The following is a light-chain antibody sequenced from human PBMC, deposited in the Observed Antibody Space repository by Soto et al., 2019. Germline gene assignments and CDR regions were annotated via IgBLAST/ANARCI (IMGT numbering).Light chain of an antibody. CDR1: QSVSSN. Sequence: IVMTQSPATLSVSPGERATRSCRASQSVSSNLAWYQQKPGQAPRLIIYGASTRATGIPARFSGSGSGTDFTLTISSLEPEDSAVYYCQQRHMWPITFGQGTRLEIK. CDR3: QQRHMWPIT. V-gene: IGKV3-15*01. CDR2: GAS. J-gene: IGKJ5*01.